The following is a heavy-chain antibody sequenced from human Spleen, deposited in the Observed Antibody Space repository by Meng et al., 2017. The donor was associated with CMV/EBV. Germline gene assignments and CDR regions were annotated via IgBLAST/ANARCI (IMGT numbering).Heavy chain of an antibody. CDR2: IYYSGST. J-gene: IGHJ3*02. D-gene: IGHD2-2*01. CDR1: GGSISGYY. V-gene: IGHV4-59*01. CDR3: ARDPYCSSTSCPGIAFDI. Sequence: SETLSLTCTVSGGSISGYYWSWIRQPPGKGLEWIGYIYYSGSTNYNPSLKSRVTISVDTSKNQFSLKLSSVTAADTAVYYCARDPYCSSTSCPGIAFDIWGPGTRVTVSS.